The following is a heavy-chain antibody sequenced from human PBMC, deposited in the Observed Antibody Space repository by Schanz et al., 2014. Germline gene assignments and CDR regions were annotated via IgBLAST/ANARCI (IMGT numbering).Heavy chain of an antibody. CDR1: GFTFSRHA. CDR3: AGDWASGRYYSDY. Sequence: ESGGGVVQPGRSLRLSCAASGFTFSRHAMHWVRQAAGKGLEWVAAITYDGSNKYYAESVKGRFAISRDNSKDTLYLQMNSLRTEDTAVYYCAGDWASGRYYSDYWGQGTLVTVSS. CDR2: ITYDGSNK. D-gene: IGHD1-26*01. J-gene: IGHJ4*02. V-gene: IGHV3-30*09.